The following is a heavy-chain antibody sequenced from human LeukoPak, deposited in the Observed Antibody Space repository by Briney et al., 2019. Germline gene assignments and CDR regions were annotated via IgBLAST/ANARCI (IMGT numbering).Heavy chain of an antibody. CDR2: IKQDGSEK. Sequence: GGSLRLSCAAFGFTFSSYWMSWVRQAPGKGLEWVANIKQDGSEKYYVDSVKGRFTISRDNAKNSLYLQMNSLRAEDTAVYYCARAYTMYYDILTGQDAFDIWGQGTMVTVSS. V-gene: IGHV3-7*01. D-gene: IGHD3-9*01. CDR1: GFTFSSYW. J-gene: IGHJ3*02. CDR3: ARAYTMYYDILTGQDAFDI.